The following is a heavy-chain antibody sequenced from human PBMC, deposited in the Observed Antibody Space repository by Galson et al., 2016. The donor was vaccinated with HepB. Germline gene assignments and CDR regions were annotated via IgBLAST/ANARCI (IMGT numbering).Heavy chain of an antibody. D-gene: IGHD3-3*01. CDR3: ARDSRDFYFDY. J-gene: IGHJ4*02. CDR1: GYTFTTYD. CDR2: TSPYNGNT. V-gene: IGHV1-18*01. Sequence: SVKVSCKASGYTFTTYDINWVRQATGQGLEWMGWTSPYNGNTNYAQNFRGRVTMTTDTSTSTAYMELRSLRSDDTAVYYCARDSRDFYFDYWGQGTLVTVSS.